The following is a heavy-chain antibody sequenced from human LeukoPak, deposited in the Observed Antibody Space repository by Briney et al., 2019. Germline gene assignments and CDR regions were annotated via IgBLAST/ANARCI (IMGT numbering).Heavy chain of an antibody. CDR2: INWNGGST. V-gene: IGHV3-20*04. CDR1: GFTFDDYG. CDR3: ARVYQQLVPFDY. D-gene: IGHD6-13*01. J-gene: IGHJ4*02. Sequence: RSGGSLRLSCAASGFTFDDYGMSWVRQAPGKGLEWVSGINWNGGSTGYADSVKGRFTISRDNAKNSLYLQMNSLRAEDTALYYCARVYQQLVPFDYWGQGTLVTVSS.